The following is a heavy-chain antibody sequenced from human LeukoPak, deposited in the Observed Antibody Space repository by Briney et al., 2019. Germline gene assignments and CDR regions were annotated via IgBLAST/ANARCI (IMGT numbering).Heavy chain of an antibody. CDR3: ARDLTASGSFDY. CDR2: IRQDGALE. D-gene: IGHD3-9*01. V-gene: IGHV3-7*04. J-gene: IGHJ4*02. CDR1: GFTISNYW. Sequence: PGGALRLSCAASGFTISNYWMTWLRQAPGKGLEWVANIRQDGALEYYLDSVQGRFSISRDNAKNSFFLQMNSLRADDTAFYYCARDLTASGSFDYWGQGTLVTVSS.